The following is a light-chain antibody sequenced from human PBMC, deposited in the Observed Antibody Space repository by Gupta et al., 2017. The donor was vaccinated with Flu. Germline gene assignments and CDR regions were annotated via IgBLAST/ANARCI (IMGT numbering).Light chain of an antibody. J-gene: IGLJ3*02. CDR1: NIITKS. CDR2: DDR. V-gene: IGLV3-21*02. Sequence: SYVLSQPPSVSVAPGQTARLTCGGDNIITKSVHWYQQKPGQAPALVVYDDRARPSGIPERFSGSKSGNPATLTISRVEAGDEAEYYCQVWDDSSDHPVFGGGTKLTVL. CDR3: QVWDDSSDHPV.